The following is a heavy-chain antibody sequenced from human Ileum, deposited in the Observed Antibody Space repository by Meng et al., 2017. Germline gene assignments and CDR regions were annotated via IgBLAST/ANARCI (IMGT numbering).Heavy chain of an antibody. CDR1: GGSFSSNFAA. CDR3: ASGSGSLDY. J-gene: IGHJ4*02. V-gene: IGHV6-1*01. D-gene: IGHD3-3*01. Sequence: HVHAQLSGPGLVNPSQTLSLSFAVSGGSFSSNFAAWNWIRQSPLRGLEWLGRTYYRSKWYSEYAVSVKSRISITPDTSKNQFSLQMNSVTPEDTAVYYCASGSGSLDYWGPGTLVTVSS. CDR2: TYYRSKWYS.